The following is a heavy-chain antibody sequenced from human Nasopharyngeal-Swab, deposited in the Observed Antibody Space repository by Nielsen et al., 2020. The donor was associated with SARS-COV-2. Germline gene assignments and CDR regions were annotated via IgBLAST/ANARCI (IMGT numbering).Heavy chain of an antibody. D-gene: IGHD6-13*01. Sequence: WIRQPPGKGLEWIGYIYYTGSTYCNPSLKSRVTISVDTSKNQFSLRLTSVTAVDTAVYYCARYPSSSWSSNGMDVWGQGTTVTVSS. V-gene: IGHV4-31*02. J-gene: IGHJ6*02. CDR2: IYYTGST. CDR3: ARYPSSSWSSNGMDV.